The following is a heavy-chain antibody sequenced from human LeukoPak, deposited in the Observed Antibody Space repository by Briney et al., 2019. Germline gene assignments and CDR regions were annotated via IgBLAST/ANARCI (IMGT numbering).Heavy chain of an antibody. D-gene: IGHD5-18*01. J-gene: IGHJ6*03. CDR3: AKYVDTAMVTIYYYYYYMDV. CDR1: GFTDSSNY. V-gene: IGHV3-53*01. CDR2: IYSGGST. Sequence: GGSLRLSCAASGFTDSSNYMSWVRQAPGKGLEWVSVIYSGGSTYYADSVKGRFTISRDNSKNTLYLQMNSLRAEDTAVYYCAKYVDTAMVTIYYYYYYMDVWGKGTTVTVSS.